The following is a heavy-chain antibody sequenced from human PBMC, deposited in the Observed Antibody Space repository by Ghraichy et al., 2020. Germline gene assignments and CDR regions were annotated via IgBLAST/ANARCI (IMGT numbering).Heavy chain of an antibody. CDR3: ARDRQRTTYYGGMDV. CDR1: GYTFTSYG. J-gene: IGHJ6*02. CDR2: ISTYNGNT. V-gene: IGHV1-18*04. Sequence: ASVKVSCKASGYTFTSYGISWVRQAPGQGLEWMGWISTYNGNTNYAQNLQGRVTMTTDTSTTTAYMELRSLTSDDAAVYYCARDRQRTTYYGGMDVWGQGTTVTVSS. D-gene: IGHD3-3*01.